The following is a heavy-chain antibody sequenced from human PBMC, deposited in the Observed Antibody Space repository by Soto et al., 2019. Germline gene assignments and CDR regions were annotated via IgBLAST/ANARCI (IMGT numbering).Heavy chain of an antibody. D-gene: IGHD3-22*01. V-gene: IGHV1-46*01. J-gene: IGHJ4*02. Sequence: ASVKVSCKASGYTFTSYYMHWVRQAPGQGLEWMGIINPSGGSTSYAQKFQGRVTMTRDTSTSTVYMELSSLRSEDTAVYYCARALHVYDSSGYFYYWGQGTLVTVSS. CDR1: GYTFTSYY. CDR3: ARALHVYDSSGYFYY. CDR2: INPSGGST.